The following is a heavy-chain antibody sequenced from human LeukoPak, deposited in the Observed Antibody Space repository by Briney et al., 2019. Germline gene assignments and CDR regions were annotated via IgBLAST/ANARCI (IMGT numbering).Heavy chain of an antibody. Sequence: SVKVPCNASGGTFSNYAISWVRQAAGQGLAWMGMIIPMLGIANHAQNFQGRVTITADKSTSTAYMELSSLRSEDTAVYYCASLLDSGSYYYWGQGTLVTVSS. CDR1: GGTFSNYA. V-gene: IGHV1-69*04. J-gene: IGHJ4*02. CDR3: ASLLDSGSYYY. D-gene: IGHD1-26*01. CDR2: IIPMLGIA.